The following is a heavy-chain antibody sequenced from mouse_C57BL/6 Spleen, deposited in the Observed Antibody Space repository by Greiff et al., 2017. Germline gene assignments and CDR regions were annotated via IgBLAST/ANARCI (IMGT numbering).Heavy chain of an antibody. J-gene: IGHJ1*03. D-gene: IGHD2-4*01. CDR2: ISRGSSTI. CDR1: GFTFSDYG. Sequence: LVESGGGLVKPGGSLKLSCAASGFTFSDYGMHWVRQAPEKGLEWVAYISRGSSTIYYADTVTGRFTISRDNAKNTLFLQMTSLRSEDTAMYYCARRVYDYDGNWYFDVWGTGTTVTVSS. CDR3: ARRVYDYDGNWYFDV. V-gene: IGHV5-17*01.